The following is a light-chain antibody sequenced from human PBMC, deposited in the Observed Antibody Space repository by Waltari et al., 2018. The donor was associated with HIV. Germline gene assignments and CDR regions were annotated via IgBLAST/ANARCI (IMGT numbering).Light chain of an antibody. Sequence: DIQMTQSPSSVSAYVGHRVTLTCRATQGISTWLAWYQQKPGKAPKLLISGASNLEPGVPSRFSGSGSGTSFSLTITSLQADDFAVYYCQQTNSFPFTFGQGTRLEIK. CDR1: QGISTW. CDR3: QQTNSFPFT. CDR2: GAS. V-gene: IGKV1-12*01. J-gene: IGKJ5*01.